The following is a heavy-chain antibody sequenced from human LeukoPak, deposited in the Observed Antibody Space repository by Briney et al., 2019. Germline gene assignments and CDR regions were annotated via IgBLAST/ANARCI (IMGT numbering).Heavy chain of an antibody. CDR2: IIPIFGTA. D-gene: IGHD7-27*01. Sequence: VKVSCKASGGTFSSYAISWVRQAPGQGLEWMGGIIPIFGTANYAQKFQGRVTITADESTSTAYMELRSLRSDDTAVYYCAREPLGRTRYYYYYGMDVWGQGTTVTVSS. V-gene: IGHV1-69*13. J-gene: IGHJ6*02. CDR1: GGTFSSYA. CDR3: AREPLGRTRYYYYYGMDV.